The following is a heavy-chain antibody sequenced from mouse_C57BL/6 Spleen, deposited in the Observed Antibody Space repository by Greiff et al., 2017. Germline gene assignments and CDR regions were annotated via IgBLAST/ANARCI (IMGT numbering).Heavy chain of an antibody. J-gene: IGHJ2*01. Sequence: QVQLKQSGPELVKPGASVKLSCKASGYTFTSYDINWVQQRPGQGLEWIGWIYPRDGSPKYTEKFKGKATLTVDTSSSTAYMELHRLTSEDSAGYFCARSDYGFDYWGQGTTLTVSS. CDR3: ARSDYGFDY. CDR2: IYPRDGSP. CDR1: GYTFTSYD. D-gene: IGHD1-1*01. V-gene: IGHV1-85*01.